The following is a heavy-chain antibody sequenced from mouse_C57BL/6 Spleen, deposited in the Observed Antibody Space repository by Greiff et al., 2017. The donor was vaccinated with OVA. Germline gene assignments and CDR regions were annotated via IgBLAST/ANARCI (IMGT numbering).Heavy chain of an antibody. J-gene: IGHJ4*01. CDR3: ARRGDYGDYYAMDY. CDR1: EYEFPSHD. D-gene: IGHD1-1*01. V-gene: IGHV5-2*01. Sequence: EVKLVESGGGLVQPGESLKLSCESNEYEFPSHDMSWVRKTPEKRLELVAAINSDGGSTYYPATMERRFIISRDNTKKTLYLQMSSLRSEDTALYYCARRGDYGDYYAMDYWGQGTSGTVSS. CDR2: INSDGGST.